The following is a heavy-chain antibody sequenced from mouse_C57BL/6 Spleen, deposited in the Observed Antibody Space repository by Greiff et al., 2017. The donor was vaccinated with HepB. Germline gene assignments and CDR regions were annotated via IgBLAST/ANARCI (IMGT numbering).Heavy chain of an antibody. D-gene: IGHD2-3*01. CDR1: GYTFTDYY. J-gene: IGHJ2*01. V-gene: IGHV1-26*01. Sequence: EVQLQQSGPELVKPGASVKISCKASGYTFTDYYMNWVKQSHGKSLEWIGDINPNNGGTSYNQKFKGKATLTVDKSSSTAYMELRSLTSEDSAVYYCARYDGYSLDYWGQGTTLTVSS. CDR3: ARYDGYSLDY. CDR2: INPNNGGT.